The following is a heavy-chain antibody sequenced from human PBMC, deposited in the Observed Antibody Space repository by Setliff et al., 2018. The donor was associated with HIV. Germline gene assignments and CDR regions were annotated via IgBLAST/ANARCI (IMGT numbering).Heavy chain of an antibody. V-gene: IGHV4-39*07. Sequence: PSGPCPSPAVSLVPPSVVIVTTGAGSASPQGRGWSGVGSIYYNGNTFYNQSLQSRVTISLDTSKNQFSLELRSVTAADTALYYCAPRHHKYGFLWGQGTLVTVSS. CDR1: VPPSVVIVTT. CDR3: APRHHKYGFL. D-gene: IGHD3-10*01. CDR2: IYYNGNT. J-gene: IGHJ4*02.